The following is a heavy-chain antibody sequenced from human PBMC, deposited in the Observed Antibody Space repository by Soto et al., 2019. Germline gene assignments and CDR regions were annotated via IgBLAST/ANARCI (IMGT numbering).Heavy chain of an antibody. D-gene: IGHD4-17*01. V-gene: IGHV3-23*01. Sequence: GGSLRLSCAASGFTFSRDGMSWVRQAPGKGLEWVSLITDNGGRTYYADSVKGRFTISRDNTKNTLFLQMDSLRTEDTAVYYCAKERATTTAFDYWGQGALVTVSS. CDR2: ITDNGGRT. J-gene: IGHJ4*02. CDR1: GFTFSRDG. CDR3: AKERATTTAFDY.